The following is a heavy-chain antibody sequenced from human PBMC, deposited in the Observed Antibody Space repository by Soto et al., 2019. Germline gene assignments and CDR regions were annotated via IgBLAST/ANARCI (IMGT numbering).Heavy chain of an antibody. Sequence: PGGSLRLSCAASGFTFSSYSMNWVRQAPGKGLEWVSSISSSSSYIYYADSVKGRFTISRDNAKNSLYLQMNSLRAEDTAVYYCARDNSSCYAFYFDYWGQGTLVTVSS. J-gene: IGHJ4*02. CDR1: GFTFSSYS. V-gene: IGHV3-21*01. D-gene: IGHD6-13*01. CDR2: ISSSSSYI. CDR3: ARDNSSCYAFYFDY.